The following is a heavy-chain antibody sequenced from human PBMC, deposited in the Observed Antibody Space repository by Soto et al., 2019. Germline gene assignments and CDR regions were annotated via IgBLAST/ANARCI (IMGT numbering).Heavy chain of an antibody. CDR2: IYHSGSS. D-gene: IGHD3-10*01. CDR3: ARSYGSGSYYDYYYGMDV. V-gene: IGHV4-59*01. CDR1: GGAISTYY. Sequence: KTSETLSLTCSVSGGAISTYYWSWIRQFPGQGLEWIGYIYHSGSSQYNPSLTSRVTISVDTSENQLSLRLSSVTAADTAVYYCARSYGSGSYYDYYYGMDVWGQGTTVTVSS. J-gene: IGHJ6*02.